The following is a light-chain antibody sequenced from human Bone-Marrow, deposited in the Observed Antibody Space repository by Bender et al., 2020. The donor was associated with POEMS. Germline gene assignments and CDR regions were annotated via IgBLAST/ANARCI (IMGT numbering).Light chain of an antibody. V-gene: IGLV1-47*02. CDR3: SSWDDSLSGWV. CDR1: NSNIGSSF. J-gene: IGLJ3*02. CDR2: SNY. Sequence: QSVLTQPPSASGTPGQSVIISCSGSNSNIGSSFVYWYQHLPGSAPRLVVYSNYQRPSGVPARFSGSKSGTSASLAISDIQSEDEGDYYCSSWDDSLSGWVFGGGTKLTVL.